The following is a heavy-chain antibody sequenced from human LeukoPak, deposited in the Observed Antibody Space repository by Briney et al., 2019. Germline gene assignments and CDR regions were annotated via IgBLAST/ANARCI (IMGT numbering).Heavy chain of an antibody. CDR1: GGSVTSGNYY. CDR2: IYTNGGA. V-gene: IGHV4-61*02. J-gene: IGHJ4*02. Sequence: SETLPLTCTVSGGSVTSGNYYWNWIRQPAGKGLEWIGRIYTNGGASYNPSLKSRVTISIDASKNQFSLKLSSVTAADTAVYYCAREPPGYWGQGILVTVSS. CDR3: AREPPGY.